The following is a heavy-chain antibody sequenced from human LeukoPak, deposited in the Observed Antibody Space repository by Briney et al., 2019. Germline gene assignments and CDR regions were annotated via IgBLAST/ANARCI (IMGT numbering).Heavy chain of an antibody. V-gene: IGHV3-30*01. CDR1: GFTFSSYA. CDR3: ARAFSIAAAVDY. D-gene: IGHD6-13*01. Sequence: SGGSLRLSCAASGFTFSSYAMHWVRQAPGKGLEWVAVISYDGSNKYYADSVKGRFTISRDNSKNTLYLQMNSLRAEDTAVYYCARAFSIAAAVDYWGQGTLVTVSS. CDR2: ISYDGSNK. J-gene: IGHJ4*02.